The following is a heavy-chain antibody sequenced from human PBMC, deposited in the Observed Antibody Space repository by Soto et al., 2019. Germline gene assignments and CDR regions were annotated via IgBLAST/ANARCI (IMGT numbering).Heavy chain of an antibody. CDR2: INGDGSSS. J-gene: IGHJ4*02. Sequence: EVQLVESGGGLVQPGGSLRLSCAASGFTFTDYWIHWVRQVPGKGLVWVSRINGDGSSSNYADSVRGRFTISSDNGNNTVNLQMNSLRAEDTAVFYCARGIRGSYGVDFGGQGTVVTVCS. D-gene: IGHD6-6*01. CDR3: ARGIRGSYGVDF. V-gene: IGHV3-74*01. CDR1: GFTFTDYW.